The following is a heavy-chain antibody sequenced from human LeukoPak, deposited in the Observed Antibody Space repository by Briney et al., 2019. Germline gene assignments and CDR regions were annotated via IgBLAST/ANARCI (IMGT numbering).Heavy chain of an antibody. CDR3: AMDGYYDTSGYAAYYFDC. D-gene: IGHD3-22*01. J-gene: IGHJ4*02. CDR1: GFTFSNYA. V-gene: IGHV3-23*01. CDR2: MSGGGGST. Sequence: GGSLRLSCVVSGFTFSNYAMSWVRQAPGKGLEWVSAMSGGGGSTNYADSVKGRFTISRDNSKDTLYLQINSLRAEDTAVYFCAMDGYYDTSGYAAYYFDCWGQGTLVTVSS.